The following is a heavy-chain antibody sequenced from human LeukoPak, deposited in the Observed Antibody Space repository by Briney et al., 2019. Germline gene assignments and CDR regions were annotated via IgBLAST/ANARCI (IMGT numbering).Heavy chain of an antibody. CDR3: AREDGTAMDNAFDI. D-gene: IGHD5-18*01. CDR2: IYHSERT. J-gene: IGHJ3*02. Sequence: SETLSLTCTVSGYSINNGFYWGWIRQPLGKGLEWIGSIYHSERTHYNPSLKSRVTISVDTSKNQFSLKLSSVTAADTAVYYCAREDGTAMDNAFDIWSQGTMVTVSS. CDR1: GYSINNGFY. V-gene: IGHV4-38-2*02.